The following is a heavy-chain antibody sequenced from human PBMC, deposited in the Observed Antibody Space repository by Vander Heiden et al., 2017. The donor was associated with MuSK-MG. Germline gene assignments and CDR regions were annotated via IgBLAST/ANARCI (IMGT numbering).Heavy chain of an antibody. V-gene: IGHV1-69*04. CDR2: IIHIVGIA. Sequence: QFHVVQSGAAVKKPGSSMKASCKASGATFSSSAISWVRKAPDHGLEWMGRIIHIVGIANYEQKVQGRVTITADKSTSTAYMEVSSLSSDDTAVYYCARARVNDYGDYVNAFDIWGQGTMVTVSS. CDR1: GATFSSSA. CDR3: ARARVNDYGDYVNAFDI. D-gene: IGHD4-17*01. J-gene: IGHJ3*02.